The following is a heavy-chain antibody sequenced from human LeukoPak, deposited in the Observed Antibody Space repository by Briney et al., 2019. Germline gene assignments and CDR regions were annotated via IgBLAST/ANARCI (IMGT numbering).Heavy chain of an antibody. Sequence: GGSLRLSCAASGFTFNNYAMTWVRQAPGRGLEWVSTISNSGGSTYYADSVKGRFTISRDNSKNTLYLQMNSLRAEDTAVYYCARDIGSSLDYWGQGTLVTVSS. J-gene: IGHJ4*02. CDR1: GFTFNNYA. D-gene: IGHD6-6*01. CDR2: ISNSGGST. V-gene: IGHV3-23*01. CDR3: ARDIGSSLDY.